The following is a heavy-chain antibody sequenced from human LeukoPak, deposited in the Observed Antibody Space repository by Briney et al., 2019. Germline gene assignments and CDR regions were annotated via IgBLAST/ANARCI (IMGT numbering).Heavy chain of an antibody. CDR3: ARDNSIHERGWWFDP. Sequence: ASVKVSCKASGYTFTSYGTSWVRQAPGQGLEWMGLINPRGTSTIYAEKFQGRIIMTRDMSTTTDYMELSSLKSDDTAVYYCARDNSIHERGWWFDPWGQGTLVTVSS. CDR1: GYTFTSYG. CDR2: INPRGTST. V-gene: IGHV1-46*01. J-gene: IGHJ5*02. D-gene: IGHD4-23*01.